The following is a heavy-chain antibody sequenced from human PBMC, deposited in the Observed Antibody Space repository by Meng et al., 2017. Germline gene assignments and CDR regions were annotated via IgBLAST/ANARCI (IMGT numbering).Heavy chain of an antibody. V-gene: IGHV1-3*01. Sequence: QVLLVRSGAGVKKPGAYVKVSCKSSGYTFTSYAMHWVRQAPGQRLEWMGWINAGNGNTKYSQKFQGRVTITRDTSASTAYMELSSLRSEDTAVYYCARNIDYWGQGTLVTVSS. CDR2: INAGNGNT. CDR3: ARNIDY. CDR1: GYTFTSYA. J-gene: IGHJ4*02.